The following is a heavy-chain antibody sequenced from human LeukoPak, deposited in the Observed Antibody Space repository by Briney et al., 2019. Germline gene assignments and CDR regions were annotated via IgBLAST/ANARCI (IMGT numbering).Heavy chain of an antibody. CDR2: IYYSGST. J-gene: IGHJ4*02. CDR1: GGSISSYY. CDR3: ARVAVVTASLDPTWDYFDY. D-gene: IGHD2-21*02. V-gene: IGHV4-59*01. Sequence: KASETLSLTCTVSGGSISSYYWSWIRQPPGKGLEWIGYIYYSGSTNYNPSLKSRVTISVDTSKNQFSLKLSSVTAADTAVYYCARVAVVTASLDPTWDYFDYWGQGTLVTVSS.